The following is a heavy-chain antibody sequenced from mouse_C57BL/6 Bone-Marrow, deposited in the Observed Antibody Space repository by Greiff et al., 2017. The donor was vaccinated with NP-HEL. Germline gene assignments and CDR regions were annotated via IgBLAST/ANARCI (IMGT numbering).Heavy chain of an antibody. D-gene: IGHD1-1*01. J-gene: IGHJ2*01. CDR3: ARVITTVVGDYFDY. CDR2: IWTGGGT. Sequence: VKLMESGPGLVAPSQSLSITCTVSGFSLTSYAISWVRQPPGKGLEWLGVIWTGGGTNYNSALKSRLSISKDNSKSQVFLKMNSLQTDDTARYYCARVITTVVGDYFDYWGQGTTLTVSS. V-gene: IGHV2-9-1*01. CDR1: GFSLTSYA.